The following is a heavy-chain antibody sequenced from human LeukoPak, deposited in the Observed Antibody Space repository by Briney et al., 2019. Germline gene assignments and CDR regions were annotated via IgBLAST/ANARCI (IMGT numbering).Heavy chain of an antibody. Sequence: SETLSLTCTVSGGSISSYYWSWIRQPPGKGLEWIGYIYTSGSTNYNPSLKSRVTISVDTSKNQFSLKLSSVTAADTAVSYCARHPSVSGWYGNWFDPWGQGTLVTVSS. J-gene: IGHJ5*02. CDR2: IYTSGST. V-gene: IGHV4-4*09. D-gene: IGHD6-19*01. CDR3: ARHPSVSGWYGNWFDP. CDR1: GGSISSYY.